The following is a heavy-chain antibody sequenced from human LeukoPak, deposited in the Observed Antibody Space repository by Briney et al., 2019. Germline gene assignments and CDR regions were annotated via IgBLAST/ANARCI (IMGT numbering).Heavy chain of an antibody. Sequence: SETLSLTCTVSGGSISSYYWSWIRQPPGKGLEWIGYIYYSGSTNYNPSLKSRVTISVDTSKNQFSLKLSSVTAADTAVYYCARGSKAARNDAFDIWGQGTMVTVSS. CDR3: ARGSKAARNDAFDI. J-gene: IGHJ3*02. V-gene: IGHV4-59*01. D-gene: IGHD6-6*01. CDR2: IYYSGST. CDR1: GGSISSYY.